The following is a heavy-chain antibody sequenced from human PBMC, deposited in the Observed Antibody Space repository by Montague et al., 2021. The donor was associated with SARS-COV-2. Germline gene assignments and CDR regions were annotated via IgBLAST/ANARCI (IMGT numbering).Heavy chain of an antibody. Sequence: SETLSLTCTVSGGSISSSSYYWGWIRQPPGKGLEWIGSIYYSGSTYYNLSLKSRVTISVDTSKNQFSLKLSSVTAADTAVYYCAREGGWLSRGSYYFDYWGQGTLVTVSS. CDR3: AREGGWLSRGSYYFDY. J-gene: IGHJ4*02. V-gene: IGHV4-39*07. CDR2: IYYSGST. CDR1: GGSISSSSYY. D-gene: IGHD3-22*01.